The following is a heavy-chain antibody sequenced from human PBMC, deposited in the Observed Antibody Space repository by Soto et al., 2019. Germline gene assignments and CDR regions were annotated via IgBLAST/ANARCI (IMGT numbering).Heavy chain of an antibody. J-gene: IGHJ4*02. V-gene: IGHV4-31*03. Sequence: QVQLQESGPGLVKPSQTLSLTCTVSGGSISSGGYYWSWIRQHPGKGLEWIGYIYYSGSTYYNPSLKSRVTISVDPSKNQFSLKLSSVTAADTAVYYCAREGSEGGESYFDYWGQGTLVTVSS. CDR1: GGSISSGGYY. CDR3: AREGSEGGESYFDY. CDR2: IYYSGST. D-gene: IGHD3-16*01.